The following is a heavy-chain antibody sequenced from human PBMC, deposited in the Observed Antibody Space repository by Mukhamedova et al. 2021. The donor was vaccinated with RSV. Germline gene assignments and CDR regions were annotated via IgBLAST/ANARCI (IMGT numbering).Heavy chain of an antibody. D-gene: IGHD6-13*01. CDR3: ARQGYSSSWSHFDY. CDR2: IYYSGST. J-gene: IGHJ4*02. V-gene: IGHV4-59*08. Sequence: GKGLEWIGYIYYSGSTNYNPSLKSRVTISVDTSKNQFSLKLSSVTVADTAVYYCARQGYSSSWSHFDYWGQGTLVTVSS.